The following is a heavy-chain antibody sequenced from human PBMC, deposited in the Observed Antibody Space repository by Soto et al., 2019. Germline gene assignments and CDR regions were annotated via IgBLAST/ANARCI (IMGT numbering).Heavy chain of an antibody. CDR2: IKSKTDGGTT. CDR1: GFTFSNAW. Sequence: EVQLVESGGGLVKPGGSLRLSCAASGFTFSNAWMSWVRQAPGKGLEWVGRIKSKTDGGTTDYAAPVKGRFTISRDDSKNTLYLQMNSLKTEDIAVYYCTTGGYCSGGSCYPPYYYYYGMDVWGQGTTVTVSS. V-gene: IGHV3-15*01. CDR3: TTGGYCSGGSCYPPYYYYYGMDV. J-gene: IGHJ6*02. D-gene: IGHD2-15*01.